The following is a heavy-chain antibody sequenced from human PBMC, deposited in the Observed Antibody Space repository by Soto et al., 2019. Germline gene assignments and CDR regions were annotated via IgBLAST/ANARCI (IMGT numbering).Heavy chain of an antibody. CDR3: ARGRRSSSFVWFDP. CDR2: INHSGST. V-gene: IGHV4-34*01. Sequence: ASETLSLTCAVDGGSFSGYYWSWIRQPPGKGLEWIGEINHSGSTNYNPSLKSRVTISVDTSKNQFSLKLSSVTAADTAVYYCARGRRSSSFVWFDPWGQGTLVTVSS. CDR1: GGSFSGYY. J-gene: IGHJ5*02. D-gene: IGHD6-6*01.